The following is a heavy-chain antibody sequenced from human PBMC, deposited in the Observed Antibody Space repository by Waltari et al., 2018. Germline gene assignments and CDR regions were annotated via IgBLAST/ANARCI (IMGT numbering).Heavy chain of an antibody. D-gene: IGHD2-15*01. J-gene: IGHJ5*02. CDR2: INHSGST. CDR3: ARAKVVVAATRWFDP. Sequence: QVQLQQWGAGLLKPSETLSLTCAVYGGSFSGYYWSWIRQPPGKGLEWIGEINHSGSTTDNPSLKSRVTISVDTSKNQFSLKLSSVTAADTAVYYCARAKVVVAATRWFDPWGQGTLVTVSS. V-gene: IGHV4-34*01. CDR1: GGSFSGYY.